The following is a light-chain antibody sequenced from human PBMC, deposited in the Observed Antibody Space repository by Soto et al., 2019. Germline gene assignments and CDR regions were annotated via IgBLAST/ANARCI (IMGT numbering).Light chain of an antibody. CDR3: CAYAGRVV. CDR2: DVS. Sequence: QSVLTQPRSVSGSPGQSVTISCTGTSSDVGGYNYVSWYQQHPGKAPKLMIYDVSKRPSGVPDRFSGSKSGNTASLTISGLQAEDDDDYYCCAYAGRVVFGGGTKLTVL. CDR1: SSDVGGYNY. J-gene: IGLJ2*01. V-gene: IGLV2-11*01.